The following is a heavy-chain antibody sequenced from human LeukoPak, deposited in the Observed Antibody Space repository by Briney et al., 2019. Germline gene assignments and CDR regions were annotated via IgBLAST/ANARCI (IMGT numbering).Heavy chain of an antibody. D-gene: IGHD3-22*01. CDR3: ARLRDSSGYYFDY. J-gene: IGHJ4*02. CDR2: IYPGDSDT. V-gene: IGHV5-51*01. CDR1: GYSFTTYW. Sequence: GESLKISCKGSGYSFTTYWIGWVRQMPGKGLEWMGIIYPGDSDTRYSPSFQGQVTISADKSISTAYLQWGSLKASDTAMYYCARLRDSSGYYFDYWGQGTLVTVSS.